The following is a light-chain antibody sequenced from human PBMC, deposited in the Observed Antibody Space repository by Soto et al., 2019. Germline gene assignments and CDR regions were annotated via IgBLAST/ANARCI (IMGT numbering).Light chain of an antibody. CDR1: SSDVGSYNY. V-gene: IGLV2-14*01. CDR3: SSYTTRTTLYV. Sequence: QSVLTQPASVSGCPGQSITMSCTGTSSDVGSYNYVSWYQLHPGKAPKLMIYEVSNRPSGVSNRFSGSKSGDTASLTISGLQAEDEADYYCSSYTTRTTLYVFGTGTKVTVL. J-gene: IGLJ1*01. CDR2: EVS.